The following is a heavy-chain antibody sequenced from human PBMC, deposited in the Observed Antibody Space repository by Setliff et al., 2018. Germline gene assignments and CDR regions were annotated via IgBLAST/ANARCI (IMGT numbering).Heavy chain of an antibody. CDR1: GYTFTSYY. D-gene: IGHD1-26*01. CDR3: ARPGIGGRFDP. J-gene: IGHJ5*02. Sequence: ASVKVPCKASGYTFTSYYMHWVRQAPGQGLEWMGIINPSGGSTSYAQKFQGRVTMTRDTSTSTVYMELSSLRSEDTAVYYCARPGIGGRFDPLGQGTLVTVSS. V-gene: IGHV1-46*01. CDR2: INPSGGST.